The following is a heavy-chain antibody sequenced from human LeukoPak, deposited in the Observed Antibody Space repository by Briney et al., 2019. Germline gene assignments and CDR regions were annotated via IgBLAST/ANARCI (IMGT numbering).Heavy chain of an antibody. CDR2: IYYSRSP. CDR3: SKDRGGTLGDYFDY. J-gene: IGHJ4*02. D-gene: IGHD3-10*01. CDR1: GGSISSDY. V-gene: IGHV4-59*01. Sequence: SETLSLTCTVSGGSISSDYWSWIRQPPGKGLEWIGYIYYSRSPNYNPSLKGRVTISVDTSKNQFSLKLSSVTAADTALYYCSKDRGGTLGDYFDYWGQGTLVTVSS.